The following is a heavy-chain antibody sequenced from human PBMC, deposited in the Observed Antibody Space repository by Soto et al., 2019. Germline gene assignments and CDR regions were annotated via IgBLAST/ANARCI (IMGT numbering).Heavy chain of an antibody. CDR2: IYYSGST. D-gene: IGHD4-17*01. CDR1: SGSVSSRSYY. J-gene: IGHJ4*02. CDR3: ARYDYSDLFFDY. V-gene: IGHV4-39*01. Sequence: SETLSLTCSVSSGSVSSRSYYWGWIRQPPGKGLEWIGSIYYSGSTYYNPSLKNRVTISVDTSENQFSLKLTSVTAADTAVYFCARYDYSDLFFDYWGQGTLVTVSS.